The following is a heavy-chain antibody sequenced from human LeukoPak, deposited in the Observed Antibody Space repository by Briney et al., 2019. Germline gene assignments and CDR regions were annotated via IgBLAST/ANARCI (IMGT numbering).Heavy chain of an antibody. D-gene: IGHD5-24*01. J-gene: IGHJ6*02. V-gene: IGHV3-21*06. CDR3: ARDRAVKARIGGMDV. CDR1: GFTFSGYS. CDR2: ISESSSHT. Sequence: GGSLRLSCEASGFTFSGYSMNWVSQAPGKGLEWVSYISESSSHTYNADSVKGRFTISRDNAKNSLYLQMNSLRVEDTGIYYCARDRAVKARIGGMDVWGQGTTVIVSS.